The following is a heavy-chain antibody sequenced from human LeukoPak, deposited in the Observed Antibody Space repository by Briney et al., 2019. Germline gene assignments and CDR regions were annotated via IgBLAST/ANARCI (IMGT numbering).Heavy chain of an antibody. CDR3: ARGSGYSYGRFYDY. CDR2: ISSSSSYI. Sequence: GGSLRLSCEASGFTFSSYSMNWVRQAPGKGLEGVSSISSSSSYIYYADSVKGRFTISRDNAKNSLYLQMNSLRAEDTAVYYCARGSGYSYGRFYDYWGQGTLVTVSS. CDR1: GFTFSSYS. D-gene: IGHD5-18*01. V-gene: IGHV3-21*01. J-gene: IGHJ4*02.